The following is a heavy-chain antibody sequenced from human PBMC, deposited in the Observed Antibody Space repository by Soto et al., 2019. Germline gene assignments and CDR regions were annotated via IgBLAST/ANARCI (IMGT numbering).Heavy chain of an antibody. J-gene: IGHJ5*02. Sequence: SETLSLTCTVSGGSISSSSYYWGWIRQPPGKGLEWIGSIYCSGSTYYNPSLKSRVTISVDTSKNQISLKLSSVSAADTAVYFCARPYCCGGRCFRNVNWFDPWGQGTLVTVSS. D-gene: IGHD2-15*01. CDR1: GGSISSSSYY. CDR3: ARPYCCGGRCFRNVNWFDP. CDR2: IYCSGST. V-gene: IGHV4-39*01.